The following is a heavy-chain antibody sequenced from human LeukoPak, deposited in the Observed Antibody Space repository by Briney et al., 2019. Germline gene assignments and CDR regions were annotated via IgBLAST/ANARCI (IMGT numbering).Heavy chain of an antibody. CDR1: GYTFTSYY. V-gene: IGHV1-2*02. CDR3: ARVSSSSLYYGDSTY. Sequence: GASVKVSCKASGYTFTSYYMHWVRQAPGQGLEWMGWINPNSGGTNYAQKFQGRVTMTRDTSISTAYMELSRLRSDDTAVYYCARVSSSSLYYGDSTYWGQGTLVTVSS. J-gene: IGHJ4*02. CDR2: INPNSGGT. D-gene: IGHD4-17*01.